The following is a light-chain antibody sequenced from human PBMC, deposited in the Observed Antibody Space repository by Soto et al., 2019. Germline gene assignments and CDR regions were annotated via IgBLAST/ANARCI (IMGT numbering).Light chain of an antibody. CDR2: GAS. CDR1: QSVSSSS. CDR3: QQYGSSPLT. J-gene: IGKJ4*01. V-gene: IGKV3-20*01. Sequence: EIVLTQSPGTLSLSPGEGATLSCRASQSVSSSSLAWYQQKPGQAPRLLIYGASSRATGIPDRFSGSGSGTDFTLTISSLEPEDFAVYFCQQYGSSPLTFGGGTKVEIK.